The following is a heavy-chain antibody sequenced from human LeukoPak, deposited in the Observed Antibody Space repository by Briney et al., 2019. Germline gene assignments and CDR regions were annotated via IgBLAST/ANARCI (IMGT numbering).Heavy chain of an antibody. D-gene: IGHD1-26*01. CDR1: GYTFTNYG. CDR3: ARDLDQYSGRFGGFGHDF. J-gene: IGHJ4*02. CDR2: ISAYNGNT. V-gene: IGHV1-18*01. Sequence: ASVTVSFKCSGYTFTNYGFNWGRQAPGQGLEWMGWISAYNGNTNYAQKLQGRVTMSTDTSTSTAYMELKSLKSDDTAVYYCARDLDQYSGRFGGFGHDFWGQGTLVTVSS.